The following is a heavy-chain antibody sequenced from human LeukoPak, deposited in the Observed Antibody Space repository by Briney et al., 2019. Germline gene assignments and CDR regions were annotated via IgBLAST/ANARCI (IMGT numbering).Heavy chain of an antibody. J-gene: IGHJ5*02. CDR3: AKGAAAGKVDWFDP. V-gene: IGHV3-23*01. CDR1: GFTFSNFA. CDR2: ITGYGAT. Sequence: GGSLRLSCAASGFTFSNFAMMWVRQAPGTGLQWVSTITGYGATFYADSVRGRFTIFRDTSMNTLFLQMNSLGAEDTAVYYCAKGAAAGKVDWFDPWGQGTLVTVSS. D-gene: IGHD6-13*01.